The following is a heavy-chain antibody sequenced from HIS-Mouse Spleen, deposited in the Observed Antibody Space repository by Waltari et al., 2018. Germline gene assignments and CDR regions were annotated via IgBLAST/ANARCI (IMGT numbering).Heavy chain of an antibody. CDR2: MNPNIGNT. CDR3: ARGHDYSNYFDY. D-gene: IGHD4-4*01. Sequence: QVQLVQSGAEVKKPGASVKVSCKASGYTFTSYDINWVRQATGQGLEWMGWMNPNIGNTGYAQKFQGRVTMTRNTSISPAYMGLSSLRSEDTAVYYCARGHDYSNYFDYWGQGTLVTVSS. J-gene: IGHJ4*02. CDR1: GYTFTSYD. V-gene: IGHV1-8*01.